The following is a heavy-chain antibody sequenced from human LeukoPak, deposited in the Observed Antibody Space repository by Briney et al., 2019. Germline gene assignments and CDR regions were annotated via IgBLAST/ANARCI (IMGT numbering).Heavy chain of an antibody. CDR3: AKDTAMVTNWFDP. Sequence: GGSLRLSCAASGFTFSSYAMSWVRQAPGKGLEWVSAISGSGGSTYYADSVKGRLTISRDNSKNTLYLQMDSLRAEDTAVYYCAKDTAMVTNWFDPWGQGTLVTVSS. CDR1: GFTFSSYA. CDR2: ISGSGGST. V-gene: IGHV3-23*01. D-gene: IGHD5-18*01. J-gene: IGHJ5*02.